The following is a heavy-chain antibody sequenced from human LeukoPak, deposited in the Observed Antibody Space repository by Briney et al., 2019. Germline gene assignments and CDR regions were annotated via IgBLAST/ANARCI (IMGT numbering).Heavy chain of an antibody. Sequence: GASVKVSCKASGYTFTGYYMRWVRQAPGQGLEWMGWINPNSGGTNYAQKFQGRVTMTRDTSISTAYMELSRLRSDDTAVYYCARGAILLWFGEFGYFDYWGQGTLVTVSS. J-gene: IGHJ4*02. V-gene: IGHV1-2*02. D-gene: IGHD3-10*01. CDR3: ARGAILLWFGEFGYFDY. CDR1: GYTFTGYY. CDR2: INPNSGGT.